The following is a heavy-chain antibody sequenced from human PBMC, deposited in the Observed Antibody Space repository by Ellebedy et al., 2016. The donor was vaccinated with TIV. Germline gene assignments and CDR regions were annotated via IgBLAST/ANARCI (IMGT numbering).Heavy chain of an antibody. J-gene: IGHJ4*02. V-gene: IGHV4-39*07. CDR3: ARAGLYCGGDCYFL. CDR1: GGSISSSSYY. Sequence: SETLSLXXTVSGGSISSSSYYWGWIRQPPGKGLEWIGSIYYSGSTYYNPSLKSRVTISVDTSKNQFSLKLSSVTAADTAVYYCARAGLYCGGDCYFLWGQGTLVTVSS. D-gene: IGHD2-21*01. CDR2: IYYSGST.